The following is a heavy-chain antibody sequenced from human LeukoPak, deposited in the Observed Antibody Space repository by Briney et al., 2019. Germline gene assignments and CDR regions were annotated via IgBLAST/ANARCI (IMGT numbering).Heavy chain of an antibody. J-gene: IGHJ4*02. CDR3: ARGLVTTGRSSFDN. CDR1: DDSISSTNW. V-gene: IGHV4-4*02. CDR2: IYHTGST. D-gene: IGHD4-17*01. Sequence: PSETLSLTCAVSDDSISSTNWWHWVRQPPGKGLEWIGEIYHTGSTNNNPSLTSRVTISVDKSENQFSLKLSSVTAADTAVYYCARGLVTTGRSSFDNWGQGTLVTVSS.